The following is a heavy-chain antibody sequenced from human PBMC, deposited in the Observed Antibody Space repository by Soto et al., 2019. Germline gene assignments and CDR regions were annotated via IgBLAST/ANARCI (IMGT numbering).Heavy chain of an antibody. CDR2: MNPNSGNT. CDR1: GYTFTSYD. V-gene: IGHV1-8*01. Sequence: ASVKVSCKASGYTFTSYDINWVRQATGQGLEWMGWMNPNSGNTGYAQKFQGRVTMTRNNSISTAYMELSSLRPEDTAVYYWATGCLTTAMVNGPYYYGMDVWGQGTTVTVSS. J-gene: IGHJ6*02. D-gene: IGHD5-18*01. CDR3: ATGCLTTAMVNGPYYYGMDV.